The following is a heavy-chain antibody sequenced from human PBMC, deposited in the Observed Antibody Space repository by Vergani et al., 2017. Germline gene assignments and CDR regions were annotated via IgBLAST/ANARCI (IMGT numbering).Heavy chain of an antibody. J-gene: IGHJ3*01. V-gene: IGHV4-38-2*02. CDR3: ARDCMSPAEIDPKNAFHV. CDR2: IDRTGRT. D-gene: IGHD2-8*01. Sequence: QVPLQESGPRLVKPSETLSLICSVSGYSISSGYFWGWIRQSPGKGLEWLGTIDRTGRTHLSPSLKSRLTISVDTTKNQFSLRLTSATAADTAVYFCARDCMSPAEIDPKNAFHVWVQGRRVSV. CDR1: GYSISSGYF.